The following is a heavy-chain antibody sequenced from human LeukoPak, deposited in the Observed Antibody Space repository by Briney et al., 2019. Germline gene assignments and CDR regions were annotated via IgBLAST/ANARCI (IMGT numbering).Heavy chain of an antibody. D-gene: IGHD4-11*01. Sequence: ASVKVSCKASGYTFTGYYMNWVRQAPGQGLEWMGRINPNSGGTKYAQKFQGRVTMTRDTSINTAYMELSRLRSDDTAVYYCAREDSNPKYYYYYDMDVWGQGTTVTVSS. CDR1: GYTFTGYY. CDR3: AREDSNPKYYYYYDMDV. CDR2: INPNSGGT. V-gene: IGHV1-2*06. J-gene: IGHJ6*02.